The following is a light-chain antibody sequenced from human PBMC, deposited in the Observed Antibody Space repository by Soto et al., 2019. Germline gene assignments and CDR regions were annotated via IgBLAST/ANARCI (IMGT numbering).Light chain of an antibody. V-gene: IGKV1-33*01. J-gene: IGKJ3*01. CDR2: DAS. Sequence: DIQMTQSPSSLSVSVGDRVAITCQASQDISNFLNWYQQKPGKAPKLLTYDASDLETGVPSRFSGSGSGTDFTFTISNLQPEDFATYYCQQYDSLPFTFGPGTKVDFK. CDR1: QDISNF. CDR3: QQYDSLPFT.